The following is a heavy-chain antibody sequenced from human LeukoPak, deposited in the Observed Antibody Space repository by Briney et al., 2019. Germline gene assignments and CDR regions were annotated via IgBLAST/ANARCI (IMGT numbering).Heavy chain of an antibody. V-gene: IGHV3-21*01. CDR1: EFTFSYYS. CDR2: ISSSSDYI. Sequence: GGSLRLSCAASEFTFSYYSMNWVRQAPGKGLEWVSSISSSSDYIYYADSVKGRFTISRDNAKNSLFLQMNSLRAEDTAVYYCARESPGTTVFDYWGQGTLVTVSS. D-gene: IGHD1-1*01. CDR3: ARESPGTTVFDY. J-gene: IGHJ4*02.